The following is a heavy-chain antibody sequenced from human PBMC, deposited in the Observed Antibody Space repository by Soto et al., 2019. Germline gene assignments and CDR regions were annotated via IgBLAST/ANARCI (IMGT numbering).Heavy chain of an antibody. V-gene: IGHV1-18*01. CDR1: GYTFSNYG. CDR2: ISVYSYNT. Sequence: QVQLVQSGAEVKKPGASVKVSCKTSGYTFSNYGIAWVRQAPGQGLEWMGWISVYSYNTNYAQKLQGRVTMTRDISTSTAYMELRSLISDDTAVYYCAGGGGYYGSGTYPFDYWAREPWSPSPQ. J-gene: IGHJ4*02. D-gene: IGHD3-10*01. CDR3: AGGGGYYGSGTYPFDY.